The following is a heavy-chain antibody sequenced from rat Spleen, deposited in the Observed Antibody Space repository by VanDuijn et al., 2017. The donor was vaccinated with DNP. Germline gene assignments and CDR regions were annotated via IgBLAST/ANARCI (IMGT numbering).Heavy chain of an antibody. CDR3: ARVPFVTTGAMDA. V-gene: IGHV5-31*01. J-gene: IGHJ4*01. Sequence: EVQLVESGGDLVQPGRSLKLSCVASGFTFNNYWMTWIRQVPGKGLEWVASITSSGGSTYYPDSVKGRITISKDNAKNTLYLQMNSLRSEDTATYFCARVPFVTTGAMDAWGQGTSVTVSS. D-gene: IGHD1-10*01. CDR1: GFTFNNYW. CDR2: ITSSGGST.